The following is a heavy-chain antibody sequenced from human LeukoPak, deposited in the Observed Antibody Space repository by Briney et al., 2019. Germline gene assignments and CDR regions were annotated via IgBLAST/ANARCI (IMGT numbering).Heavy chain of an antibody. CDR2: IYYSGST. J-gene: IGHJ4*02. Sequence: SETLSLTCTVSGGSINSYYWSWIRQPPGKGLEWIGYIYYSGSTNYNPSLKSRVTISVDTSKNQFSLKLSSVTAADTAVYYCARAVVPAAIDYWGQGTLVTVSS. CDR3: ARAVVPAAIDY. CDR1: GGSINSYY. V-gene: IGHV4-59*01. D-gene: IGHD2-2*01.